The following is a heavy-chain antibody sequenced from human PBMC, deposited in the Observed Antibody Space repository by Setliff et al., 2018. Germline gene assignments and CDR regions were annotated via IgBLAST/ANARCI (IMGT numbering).Heavy chain of an antibody. D-gene: IGHD3-3*01. CDR3: ARGPNFWSGCYSLRLRWFDP. CDR1: GGSFSGYY. CDR2: INHSGST. J-gene: IGHJ5*02. Sequence: SETLSLTCAVYGGSFSGYYWSWIRQPPGKGLEWIGEINHSGSTNYNPSLKSRVTISVDTSKNQFSLKLSSVTAADTAVYYCARGPNFWSGCYSLRLRWFDPWGQGTLVTVSS. V-gene: IGHV4-34*01.